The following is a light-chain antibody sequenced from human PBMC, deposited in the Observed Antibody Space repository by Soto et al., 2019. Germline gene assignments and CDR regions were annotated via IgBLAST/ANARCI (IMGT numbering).Light chain of an antibody. Sequence: QSALTQPASVSGSPGQSITISCTGTSSDVGGYNFVSWYQQHPGKVPKVMIYDVSKRPSGVSNRLSGSKSGNTASLTISGLHVEDEADYYCSSYRSGSTRVVFGGGTKLTVL. J-gene: IGLJ2*01. V-gene: IGLV2-14*03. CDR2: DVS. CDR1: SSDVGGYNF. CDR3: SSYRSGSTRVV.